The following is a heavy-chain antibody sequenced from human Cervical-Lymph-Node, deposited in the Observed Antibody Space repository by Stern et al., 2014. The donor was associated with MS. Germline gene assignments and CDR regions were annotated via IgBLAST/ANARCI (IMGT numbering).Heavy chain of an antibody. CDR1: GFTFSTYA. J-gene: IGHJ6*02. Sequence: EEQLVESGGGLVQPGGSLRLSCAASGFTFSTYAFSWVRQAPGKVLEWVSSISDSGGYTYYADSVKCRFTISRDNSKSMLYLEMQSLRAEDTAVYHCAKDLGRGVVVVPLYGLDVWGQGTTVTVSS. CDR2: ISDSGGYT. CDR3: AKDLGRGVVVVPLYGLDV. V-gene: IGHV3-23*04. D-gene: IGHD2-2*01.